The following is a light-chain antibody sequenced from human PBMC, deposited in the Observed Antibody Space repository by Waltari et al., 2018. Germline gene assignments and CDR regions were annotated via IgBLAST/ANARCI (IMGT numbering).Light chain of an antibody. Sequence: QSALTQPASVSGSPGQSITISCTGTSRDVGGYNYVSWYQPHQGKAPKLMIYEVSNRPTGVSNRLSGSKSVNTAALTISGLQAEDEAVYYCSSYTSSSTVVFGGGTKLTVL. V-gene: IGLV2-14*01. J-gene: IGLJ2*01. CDR1: SRDVGGYNY. CDR3: SSYTSSSTVV. CDR2: EVS.